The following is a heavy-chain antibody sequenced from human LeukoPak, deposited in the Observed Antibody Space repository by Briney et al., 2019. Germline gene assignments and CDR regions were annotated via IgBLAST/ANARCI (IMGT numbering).Heavy chain of an antibody. CDR3: ARPNGYYDFWSGSQVGTYYGMDV. V-gene: IGHV3-30-3*01. CDR2: ISYDGSNK. Sequence: GGSLRLSCAASGFTFSSYAMHWVRQAPGKGLEWVAVISYDGSNKYYADSVKGRFTISRDNSKNTLYLQMNSLRAEDTAVYYCARPNGYYDFWSGSQVGTYYGMDVWGQGTTVTVSS. J-gene: IGHJ6*02. CDR1: GFTFSSYA. D-gene: IGHD3-3*01.